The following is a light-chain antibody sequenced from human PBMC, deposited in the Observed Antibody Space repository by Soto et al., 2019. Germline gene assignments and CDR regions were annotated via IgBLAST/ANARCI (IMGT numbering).Light chain of an antibody. Sequence: ELVLTQSPGTLSLSPGERATLACSASQSVSPYLALYQHKPGHAHRRLIYGASSRATGIPHWFSGSGSGTAFTLTISRLEPEDFAVYFCQQYGSSPPVTFGPGTKVDIK. CDR3: QQYGSSPPVT. V-gene: IGKV3-20*01. J-gene: IGKJ3*01. CDR2: GAS. CDR1: QSVSPY.